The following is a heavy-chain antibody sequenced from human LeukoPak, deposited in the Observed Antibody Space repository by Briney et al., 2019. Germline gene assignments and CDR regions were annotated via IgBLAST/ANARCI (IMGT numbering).Heavy chain of an antibody. D-gene: IGHD5-12*01. J-gene: IGHJ4*02. Sequence: GESLKISCKGSGYSFTSYWIGWVRQMPGKGLEWTGIIYPGDSDTRYSPSFQGQVTISADKSISTAYLQWSSLKASDTAMYYCARHRDPSGYDTSFDYWGQGTLVTVSS. CDR2: IYPGDSDT. CDR1: GYSFTSYW. V-gene: IGHV5-51*01. CDR3: ARHRDPSGYDTSFDY.